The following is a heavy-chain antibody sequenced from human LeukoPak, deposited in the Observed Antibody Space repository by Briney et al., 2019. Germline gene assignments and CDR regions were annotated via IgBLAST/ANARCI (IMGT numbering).Heavy chain of an antibody. V-gene: IGHV3-15*01. J-gene: IGHJ4*02. CDR2: VKSKADDGTT. CDR3: ARDISRVPPGYSSGWSH. Sequence: PGGSLRLSCEASGFSFTNTWMSWVRQAPGKGLEWVGRVKSKADDGTTDYAAPVQGRFTISRDDSKNTLSLQMNSLRAEDTAVYYCARDISRVPPGYSSGWSHWGQGTLVTVSS. D-gene: IGHD6-19*01. CDR1: GFSFTNTW.